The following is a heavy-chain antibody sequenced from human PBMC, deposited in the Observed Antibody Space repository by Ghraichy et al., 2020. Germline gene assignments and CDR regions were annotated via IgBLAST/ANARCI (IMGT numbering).Heavy chain of an antibody. CDR1: GGSISSGGYS. V-gene: IGHV4-30-4*07. D-gene: IGHD2-8*01. CDR3: ARVGVLNFEDY. Sequence: SETLSLTCAVSGGSISSGGYSWSWIRQPPGKGLEWIGYIYYSGSTYYNPSLKSRVTISVDTSKNQFSLKLSSVTAADTAVYYCARVGVLNFEDYWGQGTLVTVSS. CDR2: IYYSGST. J-gene: IGHJ4*02.